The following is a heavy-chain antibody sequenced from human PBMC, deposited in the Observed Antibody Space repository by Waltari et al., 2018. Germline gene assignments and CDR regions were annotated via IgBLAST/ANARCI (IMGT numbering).Heavy chain of an antibody. CDR1: GYTFTGYY. J-gene: IGHJ4*02. CDR3: ARAPRRWEAVAGTSFDH. Sequence: QVQLVQSGAEVKRPGASVRVSCKASGYTFTGYYIHWVRQAPGLGLEWMGWINPNSGDTHYAQKFQGRVTMTRDTSITTAYMELRSLRSDDTAVFYCARAPRRWEAVAGTSFDHWGQGTLVTVSS. CDR2: INPNSGDT. V-gene: IGHV1-2*02. D-gene: IGHD6-19*01.